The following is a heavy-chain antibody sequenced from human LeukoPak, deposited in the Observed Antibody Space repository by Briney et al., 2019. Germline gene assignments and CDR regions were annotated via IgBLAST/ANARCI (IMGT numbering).Heavy chain of an antibody. CDR1: GGSISGGGYY. V-gene: IGHV4-31*03. J-gene: IGHJ4*02. Sequence: SQTLSLTCTVSGGSISGGGYYWSWLRQHPGKGLEWIGYIYYSGSTYYNPSLKSRVTISVDTSKNQFSLKLCSVTAAATAVYYCAGSIAARVVLDYWGQGTLVTVSS. CDR2: IYYSGST. D-gene: IGHD6-6*01. CDR3: AGSIAARVVLDY.